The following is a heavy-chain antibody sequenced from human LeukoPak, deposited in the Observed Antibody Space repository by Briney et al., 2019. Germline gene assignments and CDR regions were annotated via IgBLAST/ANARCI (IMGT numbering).Heavy chain of an antibody. Sequence: PGGSLRLSCAASGFTFSDYYMSWIRQAPGKGLEWVSYISSSGSTIYYADSVKGRFTISRDNAKNSLYLQMNSLRAEDTAVYYCARRVLRGSGSYYPSAFDIWGQGTMVTVSS. D-gene: IGHD3-10*01. J-gene: IGHJ3*02. CDR3: ARRVLRGSGSYYPSAFDI. CDR1: GFTFSDYY. V-gene: IGHV3-11*04. CDR2: ISSSGSTI.